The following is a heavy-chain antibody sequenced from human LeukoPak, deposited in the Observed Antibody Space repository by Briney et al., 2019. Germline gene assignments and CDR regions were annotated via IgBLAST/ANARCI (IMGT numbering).Heavy chain of an antibody. CDR2: IYYSGST. CDR3: ARLGYYGSGSYLNWFDP. J-gene: IGHJ5*02. Sequence: SETLSLACTVSGGSISSSSYYWGWIRQPPGKGLEWIGSIYYSGSTYYNPSLKSRVTISVDTSKNQFSLELSSVTAADTAVYYCARLGYYGSGSYLNWFDPWGQGTLVTVSS. D-gene: IGHD3-10*01. CDR1: GGSISSSSYY. V-gene: IGHV4-39*01.